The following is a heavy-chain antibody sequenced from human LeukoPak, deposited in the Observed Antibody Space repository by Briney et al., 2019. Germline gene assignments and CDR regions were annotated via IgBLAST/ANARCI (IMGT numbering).Heavy chain of an antibody. J-gene: IGHJ3*02. CDR2: ISSSSSYI. CDR1: GFTFSSYS. Sequence: GGSLRLSCAASGFTFSSYSMNWVRQAPGKGLEWVSSISSSSSYIYYADSVKGRFTISRDHAKNSLYLQMNSLSAEDTAVYYCARELYYYDSSGYGSDAFDIWGQGTMVTVSS. D-gene: IGHD3-22*01. V-gene: IGHV3-21*01. CDR3: ARELYYYDSSGYGSDAFDI.